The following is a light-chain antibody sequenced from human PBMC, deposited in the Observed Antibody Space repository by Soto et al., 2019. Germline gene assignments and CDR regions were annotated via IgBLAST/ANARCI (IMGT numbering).Light chain of an antibody. Sequence: DIQMTQSPSSLSASVGDRVTITCRASQTISSYLNWYQQIPGKAPKLLIYAASSLLSGVPSRFSGSGSGTNLTLTISSLQPEDFETYDCPQSFSAPPYTFGQGTKLDIK. V-gene: IGKV1-39*01. CDR3: PQSFSAPPYT. J-gene: IGKJ2*01. CDR2: AAS. CDR1: QTISSY.